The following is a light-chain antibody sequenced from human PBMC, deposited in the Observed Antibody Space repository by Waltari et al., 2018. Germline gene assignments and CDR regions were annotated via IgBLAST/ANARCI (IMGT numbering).Light chain of an antibody. J-gene: IGLJ1*01. V-gene: IGLV2-14*03. CDR3: LSFSAVGTRV. CDR1: SSDVGRYNY. Sequence: QSALTQPAFVSGSPGQSITISCTGTSSDVGRYNYVSWYQQHPDKVPKLLIFDVIYRPSGVSDRFSGSKSGNTASLTISWLRADDEADYYCLSFSAVGTRVFGTGTRVTVL. CDR2: DVI.